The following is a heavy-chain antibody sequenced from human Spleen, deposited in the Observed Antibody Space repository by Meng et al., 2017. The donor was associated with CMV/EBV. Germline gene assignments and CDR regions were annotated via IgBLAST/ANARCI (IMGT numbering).Heavy chain of an antibody. CDR1: GFTFDNYA. CDR2: ISWNSGSI. J-gene: IGHJ6*02. D-gene: IGHD3-16*02. Sequence: SLKISCAASGFTFDNYAMHWVRQAPGKGLQWVSGISWNSGSIGYADSVKGRFPISRDNAKNFLYLQMNSLRPEDTALYYCAEDRGGSSFYYGMDVWGQGTTVTVSS. V-gene: IGHV3-9*01. CDR3: AEDRGGSSFYYGMDV.